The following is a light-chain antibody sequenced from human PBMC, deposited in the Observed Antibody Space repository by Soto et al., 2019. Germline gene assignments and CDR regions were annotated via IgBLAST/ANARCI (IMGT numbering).Light chain of an antibody. CDR3: CSYAGSSTLV. CDR2: EGS. V-gene: IGLV2-23*01. J-gene: IGLJ2*01. Sequence: QSALTQPASVSGSPGQSITISCTGTSSDVGSYNLVSWYQQHPGKAPKLMIYEGSKRPSGVSNRYSGSKSGNTASLTISGLQAEDEADYYCCSYAGSSTLVFGGRTQLTVL. CDR1: SSDVGSYNL.